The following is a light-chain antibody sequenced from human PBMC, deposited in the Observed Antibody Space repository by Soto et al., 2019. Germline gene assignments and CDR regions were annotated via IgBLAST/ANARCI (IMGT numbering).Light chain of an antibody. J-gene: IGLJ3*02. V-gene: IGLV2-14*02. CDR3: SSYTSSTTGV. CDR1: SSDVGSYNL. CDR2: EVN. Sequence: QSALTQPASVSGSPGQSITISCTGTSSDVGSYNLVSWYQQHPGKAPKLMIYEVNYRPSGVSNRFSGSKSGNTASLTISGLQAEDEADYYCSSYTSSTTGVFGGGTKVTVL.